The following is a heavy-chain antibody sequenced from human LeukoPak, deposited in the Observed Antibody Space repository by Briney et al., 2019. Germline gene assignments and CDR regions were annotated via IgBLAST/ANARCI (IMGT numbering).Heavy chain of an antibody. CDR2: ISAYNGNT. J-gene: IGHJ3*02. D-gene: IGHD6-19*01. Sequence: ASVKVSCKASGYTFTSYGISWVRQAPGQGLEWMGWISAYNGNTNYAQKLQGRVTMTTDTSTSTAYMELRSLRSDDTVVYYCARARAAVAPTDAFDIWGQGTMVTVSS. CDR3: ARARAAVAPTDAFDI. V-gene: IGHV1-18*01. CDR1: GYTFTSYG.